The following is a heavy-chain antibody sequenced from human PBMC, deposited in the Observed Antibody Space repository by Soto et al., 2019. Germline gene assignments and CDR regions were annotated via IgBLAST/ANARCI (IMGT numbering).Heavy chain of an antibody. CDR1: GVSISDTSYY. CDR3: ARHRSY. CDR2: VYFSGAT. Sequence: PSETLSLTCNVSGVSISDTSYYWGWIRQPPGKGLEWIGTVYFSGATFYNPSLKSRLTISVDTSKNQFSLRLRSVTAADTAVYYCARHRSYWGQGTLVTVSS. J-gene: IGHJ4*02. V-gene: IGHV4-39*01.